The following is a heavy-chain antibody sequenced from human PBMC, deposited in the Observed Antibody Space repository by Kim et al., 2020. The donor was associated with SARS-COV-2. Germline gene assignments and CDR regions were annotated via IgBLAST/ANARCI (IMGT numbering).Heavy chain of an antibody. Sequence: EGMGWLSTTTGNPTYAQGLTGRVVFSVDTSVSTAYLQISSLKAEDTAVYYCGREKYNYDGRAKRRYFQHWGQGTLVTVSS. CDR3: GREKYNYDGRAKRRYFQH. J-gene: IGHJ1*01. CDR2: LSTTTGNP. V-gene: IGHV7-4-1*02. D-gene: IGHD3-22*01.